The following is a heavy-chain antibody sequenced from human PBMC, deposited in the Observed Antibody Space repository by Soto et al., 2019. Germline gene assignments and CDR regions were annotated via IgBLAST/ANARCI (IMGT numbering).Heavy chain of an antibody. Sequence: PGGSLRLSCVASWFSVESDYMTWVRQAPGKGLEWVSVIYTTSLAYYADSVKGRFTISRDNSKNTLFLQMNGLRPEDTAVYYCARDSSPTRHGLDVWGQGTTVTVSS. CDR1: WFSVESDY. CDR2: IYTTSLA. D-gene: IGHD3-10*01. CDR3: ARDSSPTRHGLDV. V-gene: IGHV3-53*01. J-gene: IGHJ6*02.